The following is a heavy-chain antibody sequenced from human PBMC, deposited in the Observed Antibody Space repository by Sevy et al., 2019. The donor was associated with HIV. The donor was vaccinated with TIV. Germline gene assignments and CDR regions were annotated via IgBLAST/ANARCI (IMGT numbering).Heavy chain of an antibody. J-gene: IGHJ5*02. D-gene: IGHD4-17*01. CDR1: GFSLSTNGVG. CDR2: IYWDDDK. V-gene: IGHV2-5*02. CDR3: ARRDYGDYVDWFDP. Sequence: SGPTLVNPTQTLTLTCTFSGFSLSTNGVGVGWIRQPPGKALEFLALIYWDDDKHYSPSLKSRLTITKDTSKNQVVLTMTNMDPVDTATYYCARRDYGDYVDWFDPWGQGTLVTVSS.